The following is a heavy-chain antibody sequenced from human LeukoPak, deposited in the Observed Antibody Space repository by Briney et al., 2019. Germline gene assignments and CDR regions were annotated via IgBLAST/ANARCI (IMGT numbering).Heavy chain of an antibody. CDR1: GITFSDYY. CDR3: ARTGDYALKD. Sequence: PGGSLRLSCAASGITFSDYYMSWIRQAPGKGLEWVSYISSSGSTIDYADSVKGRFTISRDSAKNSLYLRMDSLRAEDTAVYYCARTGDYALKDWGQGTLVTVSS. D-gene: IGHD3-16*01. V-gene: IGHV3-11*01. CDR2: ISSSGSTI. J-gene: IGHJ4*02.